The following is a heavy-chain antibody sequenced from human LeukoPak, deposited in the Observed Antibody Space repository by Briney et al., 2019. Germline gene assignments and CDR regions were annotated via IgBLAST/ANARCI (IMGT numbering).Heavy chain of an antibody. CDR2: IRYDGSNK. CDR1: SXG. Sequence: SXGMHWVRQAPGKGLEWVAFIRYDGSNKYYADSVKGRFTISRDNSKNTLYLQMNSLRAEDTAVYYCAPTRGYFDYWGQGTLVTVSS. J-gene: IGHJ4*02. CDR3: APTRGYFDY. V-gene: IGHV3-30*02.